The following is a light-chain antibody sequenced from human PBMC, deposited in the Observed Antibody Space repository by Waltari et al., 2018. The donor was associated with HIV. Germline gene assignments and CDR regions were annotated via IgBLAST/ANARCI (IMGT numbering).Light chain of an antibody. CDR3: KQSYNSPFT. V-gene: IGKV1-39*01. J-gene: IGKJ3*01. CDR1: QSISTY. Sequence: DIQMTQPPSSLSASVGDRVTITCRASQSISTYLNWYQHKPGKAPKLLIYAASILQSGVPSRFSGSRSGTDFTLTISSLQPEDFATYYCKQSYNSPFTCGPGTKVDIK. CDR2: AAS.